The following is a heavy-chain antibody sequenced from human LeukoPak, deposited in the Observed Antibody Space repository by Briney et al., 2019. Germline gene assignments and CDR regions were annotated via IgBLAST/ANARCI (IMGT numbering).Heavy chain of an antibody. CDR1: GGSISSYY. V-gene: IGHV4-59*01. D-gene: IGHD3-10*01. Sequence: SETLSLTCPVSGGSISSYYWSWIRQPPGKGLEWIGYIYYSGSTNYNPSLKSRVTISVDTSKNQFSLKLSSVTAADTAVYYCARLTYYYGSGDAFDIWGQGTMVTVSS. J-gene: IGHJ3*02. CDR2: IYYSGST. CDR3: ARLTYYYGSGDAFDI.